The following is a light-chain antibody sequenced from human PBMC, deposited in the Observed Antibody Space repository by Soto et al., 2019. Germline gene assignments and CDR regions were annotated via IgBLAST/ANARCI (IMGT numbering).Light chain of an antibody. CDR2: SNN. CDR1: SSNIGGNA. CDR3: AAWDDSLSGYV. Sequence: QSELTQPPSASGTPGQRVTISCSGSSSNIGGNAVNWYQQLPGTTPKLLIYSNNQRPSGVPDRFSGSKSGTSASLAISGLQSEDEADYYCAAWDDSLSGYVFGTGTKVTVL. J-gene: IGLJ1*01. V-gene: IGLV1-44*01.